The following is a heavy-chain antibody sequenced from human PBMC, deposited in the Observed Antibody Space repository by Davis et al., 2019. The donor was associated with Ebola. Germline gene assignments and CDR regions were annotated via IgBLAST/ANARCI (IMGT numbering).Heavy chain of an antibody. Sequence: GESLKISCAASGFTFSSYSMNWVRQAPGKGLEWVSSISSSSSYIYYADSVKGRFTISRDNSKSTLYLQMNTLRAEDTAVYYCANYVQRGAFDIWGQGTMVSVSS. CDR3: ANYVQRGAFDI. V-gene: IGHV3-21*04. J-gene: IGHJ3*02. CDR1: GFTFSSYS. D-gene: IGHD1-1*01. CDR2: ISSSSSYI.